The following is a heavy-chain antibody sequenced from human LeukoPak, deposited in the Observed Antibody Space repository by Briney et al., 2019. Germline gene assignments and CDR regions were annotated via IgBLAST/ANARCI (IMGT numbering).Heavy chain of an antibody. Sequence: GGSLRLSCAASGFTFSSYAMSWVRQAPGKGLEWVSAISGSGGSTYYADSVKGRFTISRDNAKNTLYLQMNSLRAEDTAVYYCAREGGYSSSLGYWGQGTLVTVSS. D-gene: IGHD6-13*01. J-gene: IGHJ4*02. CDR1: GFTFSSYA. V-gene: IGHV3-23*01. CDR2: ISGSGGST. CDR3: AREGGYSSSLGY.